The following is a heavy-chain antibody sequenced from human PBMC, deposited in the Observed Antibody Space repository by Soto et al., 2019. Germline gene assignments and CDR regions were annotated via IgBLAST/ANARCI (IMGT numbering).Heavy chain of an antibody. CDR1: GFTFSDYA. CDR2: VSHDGRNT. V-gene: IGHV3-30*03. D-gene: IGHD6-19*01. Sequence: VQLVESGGGVVQPGRSLRLSCAASGFTFSDYAMHWVRQAPGKGLEWVAVVSHDGRNTHYADSVKGRFTISRDSSKNTVSLEVNSRRGEDAAVEYCAQGGRQWVVTSDFNYWGQGALVTVSS. CDR3: AQGGRQWVVTSDFNY. J-gene: IGHJ4*02.